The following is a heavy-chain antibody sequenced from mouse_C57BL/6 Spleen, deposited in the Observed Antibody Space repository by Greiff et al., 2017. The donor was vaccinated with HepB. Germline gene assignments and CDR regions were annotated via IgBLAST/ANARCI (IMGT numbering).Heavy chain of an antibody. CDR2: IDPSDSYT. V-gene: IGHV1-50*01. CDR1: GYTFTSYW. CDR3: ARYGYGSSFDY. J-gene: IGHJ2*01. D-gene: IGHD1-1*01. Sequence: QVQLQQPGAELVKPGASVKLSCKASGYTFTSYWMQWVKQRPGQGLEWIGEIDPSDSYTNYNQKFKGKATLTVDTSSCTAYMQLSSLTSEDSAVYYCARYGYGSSFDYWGQGTTLTVSS.